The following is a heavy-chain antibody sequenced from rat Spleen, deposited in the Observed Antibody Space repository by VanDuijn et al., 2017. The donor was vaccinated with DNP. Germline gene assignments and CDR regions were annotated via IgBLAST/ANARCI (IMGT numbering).Heavy chain of an antibody. D-gene: IGHD1-2*01. J-gene: IGHJ1*01. CDR3: ARWGSSDWYFDF. Sequence: EVQLVETGGGLVQPGRSLKLSCVASGFTFSSYWMYWIRQVPGKGLEWVASINTDGGSTSYRDSVKGRFTISRDNAKSTLYLQMNSLRSEDMATYYCARWGSSDWYFDFWGPGTMVTVSS. CDR1: GFTFSSYW. V-gene: IGHV5-58*01. CDR2: INTDGGST.